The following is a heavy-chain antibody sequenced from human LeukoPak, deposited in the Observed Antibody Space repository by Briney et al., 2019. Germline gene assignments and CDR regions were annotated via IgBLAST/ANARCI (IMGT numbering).Heavy chain of an antibody. CDR3: ARETYRENWFDP. CDR2: LNPDSGET. CDR1: GYRFDNFY. Sequence: GASVKVSCKASGYRFDNFYLHWVRQAPGQGLEWMGWLNPDSGETKYVEKFQGRVSMTRDTSINTAYMELDRLTSDDTAVYCARETYRENWFDPWGQGTLVTVSS. D-gene: IGHD1-14*01. V-gene: IGHV1-2*02. J-gene: IGHJ5*02.